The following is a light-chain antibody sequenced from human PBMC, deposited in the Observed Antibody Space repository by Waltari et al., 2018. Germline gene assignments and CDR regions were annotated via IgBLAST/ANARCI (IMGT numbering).Light chain of an antibody. V-gene: IGLV3-21*02. CDR1: NIESKS. Sequence: SYVLTQPPSVSVAPGPTATITCGGNNIESKSVHRYQQKPGHAPVVVVYNDDHRPSGIPERFSGADSGNTATLTITRVEAGDEADYYCQVWDSSDDYEVFGGGTKLTVL. CDR2: NDD. CDR3: QVWDSSDDYEV. J-gene: IGLJ2*01.